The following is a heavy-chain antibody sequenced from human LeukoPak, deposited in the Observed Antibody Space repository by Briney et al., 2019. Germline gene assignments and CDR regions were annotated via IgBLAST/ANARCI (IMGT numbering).Heavy chain of an antibody. J-gene: IGHJ4*02. CDR3: ASPPHGDLYYYFDY. V-gene: IGHV4-59*08. CDR1: GGSISSYY. Sequence: SETLSLTCTVSGGSISSYYWSWIRQPPGKGLEWIGYIYHSGSTNYNPSLKSRVTISVDTSKNQFSLKLSSVTAADTAVYYCASPPHGDLYYYFDYWGQGTLVTVSS. D-gene: IGHD2-2*02. CDR2: IYHSGST.